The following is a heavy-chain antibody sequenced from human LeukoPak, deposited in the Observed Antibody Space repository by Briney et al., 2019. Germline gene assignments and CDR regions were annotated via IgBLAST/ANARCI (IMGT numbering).Heavy chain of an antibody. D-gene: IGHD6-13*01. CDR2: INAGNGNT. V-gene: IGHV1-3*01. CDR3: ARGPQYSSSWYSFDY. J-gene: IGHJ4*02. CDR1: GYAFTSYA. Sequence: ASVKVSCKASGYAFTSYAMHWVRQAPGQRLEWLGWINAGNGNTKYSQKFQGRVTITRDTSASTAYMELSSLRSEDTAVYYCARGPQYSSSWYSFDYWGQGTLVTVSS.